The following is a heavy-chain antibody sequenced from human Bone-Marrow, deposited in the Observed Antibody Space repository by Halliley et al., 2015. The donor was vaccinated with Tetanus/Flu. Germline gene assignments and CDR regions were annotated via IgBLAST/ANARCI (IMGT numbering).Heavy chain of an antibody. D-gene: IGHD1-26*01. CDR3: TRHGGEWEETYFDY. CDR2: IRTQPNNYAT. Sequence: GRIRTQPNNYATAYGASVEGRFTISRDDSKNTAYLQLSSLKSEDTAVYYCTRHGGEWEETYFDYWGQGTLVAVSS. J-gene: IGHJ4*02. V-gene: IGHV3-73*01.